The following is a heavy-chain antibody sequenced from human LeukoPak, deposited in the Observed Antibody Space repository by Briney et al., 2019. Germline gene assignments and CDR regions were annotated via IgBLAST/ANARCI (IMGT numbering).Heavy chain of an antibody. CDR1: GGSISSSYSY. CDR2: IYYSGST. Sequence: SETLSLTCTVSGGSISSSYSYWGWIRQPPGKGLEWIGNIYYSGSTYYNPSLKSRVTISVDTSKNHFSLKLNSVTAADTAVYYCARDPVDQPYWFFDLWGRGTLVTVSS. CDR3: ARDPVDQPYWFFDL. D-gene: IGHD2-2*01. V-gene: IGHV4-39*07. J-gene: IGHJ2*01.